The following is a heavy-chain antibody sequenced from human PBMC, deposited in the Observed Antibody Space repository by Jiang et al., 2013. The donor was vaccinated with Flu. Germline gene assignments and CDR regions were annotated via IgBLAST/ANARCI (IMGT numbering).Heavy chain of an antibody. V-gene: IGHV1-69*01. CDR2: IIPIFGTT. J-gene: IGHJ4*02. D-gene: IGHD2/OR15-2a*01. CDR3: ARALPSMPMAGAGARFFDY. Sequence: WVRQAPGQGLQWMGDIIPIFGTTNYAQNLQGRLTITADESTTTAYMELSSLRSEDTAVYYCARALPSMPMAGAGARFFDYWGQGTLVTVSS.